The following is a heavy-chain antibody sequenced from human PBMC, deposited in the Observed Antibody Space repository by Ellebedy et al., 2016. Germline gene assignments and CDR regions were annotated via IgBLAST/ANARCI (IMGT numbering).Heavy chain of an antibody. D-gene: IGHD3-3*01. CDR2: IFGGGST. CDR1: GFTVSSNY. Sequence: GGSLRLSCAASGFTVSSNYMNWVRQAPGKGLEWVSVIFGGGSTYYADSVKGRFTISRDNSKNMVYLHLNSVTGEDTAVYYCATTEDFWGGYFWWGQGTLVTVSS. CDR3: ATTEDFWGGYFW. J-gene: IGHJ4*02. V-gene: IGHV3-53*01.